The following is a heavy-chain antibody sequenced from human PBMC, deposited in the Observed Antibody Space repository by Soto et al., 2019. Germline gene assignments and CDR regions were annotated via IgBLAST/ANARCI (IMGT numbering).Heavy chain of an antibody. J-gene: IGHJ4*02. Sequence: PSETLSLTCAVYGGSFSGYYWSWIRQSPAKGLEWIGEINDSGNTYYNPSFKSRLTISVDTSTSQISLRLTSVTAADSAVYCCQGGDFWGQGTRVTVSS. V-gene: IGHV4-34*01. CDR2: INDSGNT. CDR3: QGGDF. D-gene: IGHD3-16*01. CDR1: GGSFSGYY.